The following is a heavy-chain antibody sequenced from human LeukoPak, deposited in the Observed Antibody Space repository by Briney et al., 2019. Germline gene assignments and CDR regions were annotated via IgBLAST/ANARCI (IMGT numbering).Heavy chain of an antibody. CDR3: AKLGYSSGWYVGYFDY. D-gene: IGHD6-19*01. V-gene: IGHV3-9*01. CDR1: GFTLDDYD. Sequence: PGRSLRLSCAASGFTLDDYDMHWVRQAPGKGLEWVSGISWKSGSIGYADSVKGRFTISRDNAKNSLYLQMNSLRAEDTALYYCAKLGYSSGWYVGYFDYWGQGTLVTVPS. J-gene: IGHJ4*02. CDR2: ISWKSGSI.